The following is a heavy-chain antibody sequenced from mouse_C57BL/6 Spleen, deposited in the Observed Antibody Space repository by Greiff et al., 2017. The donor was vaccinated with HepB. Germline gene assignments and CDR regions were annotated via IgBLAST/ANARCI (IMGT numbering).Heavy chain of an antibody. CDR3: ARGLRQRDYYAMDY. J-gene: IGHJ4*01. CDR1: GFTFSDYG. Sequence: EVKLVESGGGLVKPGGSLKLSCAASGFTFSDYGMHWVRQAPEKGLEWVAYISSGSSTIYYADTVKGRFTISRDNAKNTLFLQMTSLRSEDTAMYYSARGLRQRDYYAMDYWGQGTSGTVSS. CDR2: ISSGSSTI. D-gene: IGHD2-4*01. V-gene: IGHV5-17*01.